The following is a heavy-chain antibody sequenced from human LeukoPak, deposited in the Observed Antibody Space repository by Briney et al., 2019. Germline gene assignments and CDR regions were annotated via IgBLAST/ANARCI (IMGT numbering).Heavy chain of an antibody. CDR2: IRYDGGNK. D-gene: IGHD1-26*01. V-gene: IGHV3-30*02. J-gene: IGHJ3*02. Sequence: GGSLRLSCAASGFTFSSYGMHWVRQAPGKGLEWVAFIRYDGGNKYYADSVKGRFTISRDNSKNTLYLQMNSLRAEDTAVYYCAKEGGWERLSPPHDAFDIWGQGTMVTVSS. CDR1: GFTFSSYG. CDR3: AKEGGWERLSPPHDAFDI.